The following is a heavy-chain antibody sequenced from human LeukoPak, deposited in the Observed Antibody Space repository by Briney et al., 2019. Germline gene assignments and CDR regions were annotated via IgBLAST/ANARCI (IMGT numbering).Heavy chain of an antibody. CDR2: IYHSGST. D-gene: IGHD3-22*01. J-gene: IGHJ4*02. Sequence: KPSETLSLTCAVSGGSISSSNWWSWVRQPPGKGLEWIGEIYHSGSTNYNPSLKSRVTISVDKSKNQFSLKLSSVTAADTAVYYCARGGTYYYDSSGYYWGQGTLVTVSS. V-gene: IGHV4-4*02. CDR3: ARGGTYYYDSSGYY. CDR1: GGSISSSNW.